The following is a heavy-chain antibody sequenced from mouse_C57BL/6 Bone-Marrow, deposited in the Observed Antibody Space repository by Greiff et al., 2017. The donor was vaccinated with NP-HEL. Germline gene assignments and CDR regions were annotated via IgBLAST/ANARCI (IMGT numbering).Heavy chain of an antibody. V-gene: IGHV1-82*01. J-gene: IGHJ4*01. CDR3: ARPYGSSHYYAMDY. Sequence: VKVVESGPELVKPGASVKISCKASGYAFSSSWMNWVKQRPGKGLEWIGRIYPGDGDTNYNGKFKGKATLTADKSSSTAYMQLSSLTSEDSAVYFCARPYGSSHYYAMDYWGQGTPVTVSS. CDR1: GYAFSSSW. D-gene: IGHD1-1*01. CDR2: IYPGDGDT.